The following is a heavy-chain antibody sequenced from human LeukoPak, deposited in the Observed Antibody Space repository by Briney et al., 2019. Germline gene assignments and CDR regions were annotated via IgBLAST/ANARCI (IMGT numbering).Heavy chain of an antibody. CDR2: IYHRGST. CDR1: GYSISSGYY. CDR3: ARYDSSGPAFDY. D-gene: IGHD3-22*01. Sequence: SETLSLTCAVSGYSISSGYYWGWIRQPPGKGPEWVGSIYHRGSTHYNPSLKSRVTISVDMSKNQFSLKVTSVTAADTAVYYCARYDSSGPAFDYWGQGTLVTVSS. V-gene: IGHV4-38-2*01. J-gene: IGHJ4*02.